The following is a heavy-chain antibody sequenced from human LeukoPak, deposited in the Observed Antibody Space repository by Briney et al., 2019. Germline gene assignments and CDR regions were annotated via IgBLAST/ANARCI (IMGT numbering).Heavy chain of an antibody. CDR2: IYYSGTT. D-gene: IGHD1-26*01. J-gene: IGHJ4*02. Sequence: ASGTLSLTCAVSGGSISSSSYYWGWIRQPPGKGLEWIRSIYYSGTTYYNPSIKSRVTISVDTFKNHYSLKLSSVNPADTGVYDCARVNRPYSGSYGYYFDYWGQGTLVTVSS. CDR1: GGSISSSSYY. V-gene: IGHV4-39*02. CDR3: ARVNRPYSGSYGYYFDY.